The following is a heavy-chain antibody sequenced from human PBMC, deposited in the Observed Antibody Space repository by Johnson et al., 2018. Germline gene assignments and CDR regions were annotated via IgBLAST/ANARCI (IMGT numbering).Heavy chain of an antibody. Sequence: QVQLGESGGGVVQPGRSLRLSCAASGFTFSSSGMHWARQAPSKGLEWVALLWYDGSNKYDADSVKGRVTISRDNSKNTLYLQMNSLSAEDTGVYYRAGAESGSPDVWGQGTTVTVSS. CDR2: LWYDGSNK. V-gene: IGHV3-33*01. J-gene: IGHJ6*02. CDR3: AGAESGSPDV. CDR1: GFTFSSSG. D-gene: IGHD1-26*01.